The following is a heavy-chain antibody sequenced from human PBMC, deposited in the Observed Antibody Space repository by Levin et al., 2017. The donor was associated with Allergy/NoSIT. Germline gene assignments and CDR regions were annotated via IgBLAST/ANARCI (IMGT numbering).Heavy chain of an antibody. CDR2: MNPNSGNT. J-gene: IGHJ6*02. V-gene: IGHV1-8*01. CDR3: ARASWSAPSRYYYGMDV. D-gene: IGHD3-3*01. CDR1: GYTFTSYD. Sequence: ASVKVSCKASGYTFTSYDINWVRQATGQGLEWMGWMNPNSGNTGYAQKFQGRVTMTRNTSISTAYMELSSLRSEDTAVYYCARASWSAPSRYYYGMDVWGQGTTVTVSS.